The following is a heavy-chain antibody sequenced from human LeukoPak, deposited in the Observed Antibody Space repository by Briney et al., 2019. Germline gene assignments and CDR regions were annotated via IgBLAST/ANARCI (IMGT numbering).Heavy chain of an antibody. CDR1: GFTFSSYG. Sequence: GGTLRLSCAASGFTFSSYGMSWVRQAPGKGLEWVSAISGSGGSTYYADSVKGRFTISRDNSKNTLYLQMNSLRAEDTAVYYCAKAPVTTCRGAFCYPFDYWGLGTLVTVSS. D-gene: IGHD2-15*01. J-gene: IGHJ4*02. V-gene: IGHV3-23*01. CDR3: AKAPVTTCRGAFCYPFDY. CDR2: ISGSGGST.